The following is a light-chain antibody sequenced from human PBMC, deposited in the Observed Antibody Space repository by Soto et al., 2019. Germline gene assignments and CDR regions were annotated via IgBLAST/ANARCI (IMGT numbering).Light chain of an antibody. CDR1: QSVSSN. CDR3: QQYNNWPPWT. J-gene: IGKJ1*01. CDR2: GAS. Sequence: EIVMTQSPAALSVKPGERATLSCRASQSVSSNLAWYQQKPGQAPRLLIYGASTRATGIPARFSGSGSGTEFTLTISSLQSEDFAVYYCQQYNNWPPWTFGQGTNVDI. V-gene: IGKV3-15*01.